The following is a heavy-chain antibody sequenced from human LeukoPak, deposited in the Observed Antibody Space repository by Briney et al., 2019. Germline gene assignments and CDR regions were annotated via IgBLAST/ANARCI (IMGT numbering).Heavy chain of an antibody. D-gene: IGHD3-3*01. CDR2: IGSSGGTI. J-gene: IGHJ4*02. V-gene: IGHV3-48*03. Sequence: GGSLRLSCAASGFSFSSYEMNWVRQAPGKGLEWLSYIGSSGGTIGYADSVKGRFTISRDNAKNSLHLQMNSLRAEDTAVYYCAKRNYDFWSGYYRRAENHFDYWGQGTLVTVSS. CDR1: GFSFSSYE. CDR3: AKRNYDFWSGYYRRAENHFDY.